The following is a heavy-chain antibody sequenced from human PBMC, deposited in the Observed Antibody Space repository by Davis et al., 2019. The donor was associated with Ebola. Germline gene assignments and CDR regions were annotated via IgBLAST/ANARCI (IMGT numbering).Heavy chain of an antibody. CDR2: ISSNGGST. J-gene: IGHJ6*02. Sequence: GESLKISCSASGFTFSSYAMHWVRQAPGKGLEYVSAISSNGGSTYYADSVKGRFTISRDNSKNTLYLQMSSLRAEDTAVYYCVKGGGSSSWPRGYYYYGMDVWGQGTTVTVSS. V-gene: IGHV3-64D*06. CDR1: GFTFSSYA. D-gene: IGHD6-13*01. CDR3: VKGGGSSSWPRGYYYYGMDV.